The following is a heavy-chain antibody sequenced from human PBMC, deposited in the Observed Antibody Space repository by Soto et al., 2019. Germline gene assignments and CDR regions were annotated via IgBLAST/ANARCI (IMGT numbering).Heavy chain of an antibody. V-gene: IGHV3-64D*06. CDR2: VRGNGDPP. Sequence: EVQLVESGGGLVQPGGSLRLSCSASGFIFSSYALHWVRQAPGKGLEYISGVRGNGDPPFYADSVKGRFTISRDNSKNILYLQMSRLSADDAAVYYCVKSRGGNNFDFFDWGQGTLVTVSS. D-gene: IGHD1-20*01. CDR1: GFIFSSYA. CDR3: VKSRGGNNFDFFD. J-gene: IGHJ4*02.